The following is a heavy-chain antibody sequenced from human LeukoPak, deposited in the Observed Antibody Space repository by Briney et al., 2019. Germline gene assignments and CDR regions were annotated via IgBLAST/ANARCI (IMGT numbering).Heavy chain of an antibody. Sequence: TSQTLSLTCTVSGGSISSGGYSWSWIRQHPGKGLEWIGYIYYSGSTYYNPSLKSRVTISVDTSKNQFSLKLSSVTAADTAVYYCARPSRGYGYFDYWGQGTLVTVSS. CDR1: GGSISSGGYS. V-gene: IGHV4-31*03. CDR3: ARPSRGYGYFDY. CDR2: IYYSGST. D-gene: IGHD1-1*01. J-gene: IGHJ4*02.